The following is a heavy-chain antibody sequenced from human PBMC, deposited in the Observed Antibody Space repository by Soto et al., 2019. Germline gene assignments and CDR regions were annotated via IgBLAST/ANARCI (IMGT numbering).Heavy chain of an antibody. D-gene: IGHD1-7*01. CDR3: ARDRGWNFESLYGMDV. Sequence: GASVKVSCKASGYTFTNYGITWVRQAPGQGLEWMGWISTYKRNTNYAQKLQGRVTMTTDTSTSTAYMELRSLRSDDTAVYYCARDRGWNFESLYGMDVWGQGTTVTVSS. J-gene: IGHJ6*02. CDR2: ISTYKRNT. V-gene: IGHV1-18*04. CDR1: GYTFTNYG.